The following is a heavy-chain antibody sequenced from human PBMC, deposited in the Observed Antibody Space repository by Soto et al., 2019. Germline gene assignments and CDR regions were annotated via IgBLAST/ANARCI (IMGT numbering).Heavy chain of an antibody. CDR2: IWYDGSNK. CDR3: ARDGYSSVLDY. CDR1: GFTFSSYG. D-gene: IGHD5-18*01. Sequence: PGGSLRLSCAASGFTFSSYGMHWVRQAPGKGLEWVAVIWYDGSNKYYADSVKGRFTISRDNSKNTLYLQMNSLRAEDTAVYYCARDGYSSVLDYWGQGTLVTVSS. V-gene: IGHV3-33*01. J-gene: IGHJ4*02.